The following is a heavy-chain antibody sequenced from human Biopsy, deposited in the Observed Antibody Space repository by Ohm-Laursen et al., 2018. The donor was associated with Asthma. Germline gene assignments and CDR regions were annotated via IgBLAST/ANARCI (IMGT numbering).Heavy chain of an antibody. D-gene: IGHD1-1*01. CDR2: ISKDASTQ. V-gene: IGHV3-30*06. J-gene: IGHJ3*02. CDR3: VRDGTDDAFDI. CDR1: GFSFSNFA. Sequence: SLRLSCAASGFSFSNFAIHWVRQAPGEGLEWVGVISKDASTQDYADSAKGRFTMARDNSKNTLDLQMNSLREEDTAVYYCVRDGTDDAFDIWGQGTVVSVSS.